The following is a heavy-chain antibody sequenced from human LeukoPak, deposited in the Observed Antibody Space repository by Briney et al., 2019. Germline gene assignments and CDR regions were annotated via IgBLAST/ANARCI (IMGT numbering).Heavy chain of an antibody. CDR1: GGSFSGYY. CDR3: ARLRYGDPTSYYYYYMDV. Sequence: SETLSLTCAVYGGSFSGYYWSWIRQPPGKGLEWIGEVNHSGSTTYNPSLKSRVTISVDTSKNQFSLKLTSVTAADTAVYYCARLRYGDPTSYYYYYMDVWGKGTTVTVSS. D-gene: IGHD4-17*01. J-gene: IGHJ6*03. CDR2: VNHSGST. V-gene: IGHV4-34*01.